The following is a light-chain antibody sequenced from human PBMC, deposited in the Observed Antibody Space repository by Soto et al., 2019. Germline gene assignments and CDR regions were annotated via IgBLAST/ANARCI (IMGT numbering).Light chain of an antibody. J-gene: IGKJ4*01. CDR3: QKYNSVPLT. CDR1: QGISNY. Sequence: DIQMTHSPSSLSASVADRVTITCRASQGISNYLAWYQQKPGTVPKLLIYAASTLQSGVPSRFSGSGSGTDFTHHISSLQPEDVGTYYCQKYNSVPLTFGGGTKVEIK. CDR2: AAS. V-gene: IGKV1-27*01.